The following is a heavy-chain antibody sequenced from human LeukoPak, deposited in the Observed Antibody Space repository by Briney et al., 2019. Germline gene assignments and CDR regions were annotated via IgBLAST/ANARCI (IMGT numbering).Heavy chain of an antibody. Sequence: GWSLKLSCVASGFSFNAYAMSWVRQAPRKGLEWVSGISGSGASTYYADSVKGRFSISRDNSRDTVFLSMSSLSAEDTAVYYCAKSSVVTPSGSFDYWGQGTLVTVSS. CDR3: AKSSVVTPSGSFDY. D-gene: IGHD2-15*01. J-gene: IGHJ4*02. V-gene: IGHV3-23*01. CDR2: ISGSGAST. CDR1: GFSFNAYA.